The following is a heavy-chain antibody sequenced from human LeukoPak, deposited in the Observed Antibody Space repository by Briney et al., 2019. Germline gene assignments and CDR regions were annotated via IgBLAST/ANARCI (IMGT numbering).Heavy chain of an antibody. CDR1: GFTFSSYE. J-gene: IGHJ4*02. D-gene: IGHD1-26*01. Sequence: GGSLRLSCAASGFTFSSYELNWVRQAPGKGLEWVSYISRSGSTIDYADSVKGRFTMSRDNAKNSLDLHMNSLRAEDTAVYYCAREIIGSYFPFDYWGQGTLVTVSS. V-gene: IGHV3-48*03. CDR3: AREIIGSYFPFDY. CDR2: ISRSGSTI.